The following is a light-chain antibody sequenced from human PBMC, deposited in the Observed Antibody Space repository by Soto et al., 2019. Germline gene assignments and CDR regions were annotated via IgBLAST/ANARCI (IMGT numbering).Light chain of an antibody. CDR1: QSISRY. J-gene: IGKJ1*01. CDR2: GAS. Sequence: IVLTQSPGTLSLSPGERTTLSCRASQSISRYLAWYQQKPGQGPRLLIYGASSRATGIPDRFSGSGSGTDFTLTISRLEPEDFAVYYCQQYDSSPWTFGQGTKVDIK. V-gene: IGKV3-20*01. CDR3: QQYDSSPWT.